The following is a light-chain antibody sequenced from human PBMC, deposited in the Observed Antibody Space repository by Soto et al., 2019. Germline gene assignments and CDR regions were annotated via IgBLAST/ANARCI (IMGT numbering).Light chain of an antibody. CDR2: GAS. CDR1: QSVSGSY. CDR3: QQYGSSPWT. Sequence: EIVLTQSPGTLSLSPGERATLSCRASQSVSGSYVAWYQQKPGQAPRLLIYGASSRATGIPDRFSGSGSGTDFTLTISRLEPEDFEVYYCQQYGSSPWTFPQGTKVDIK. V-gene: IGKV3-20*01. J-gene: IGKJ1*01.